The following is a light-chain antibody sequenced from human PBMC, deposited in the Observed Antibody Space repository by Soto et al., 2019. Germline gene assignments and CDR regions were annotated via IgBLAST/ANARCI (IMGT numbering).Light chain of an antibody. CDR2: FAS. Sequence: DIQMTQSPSSLSASVGDRVTITCRASQSISSYLNWYQHKPGRAPKVLIYFASSLQSEVPSRFSGSGSGTDFTLTIRSLQPVDFATCYCQQAYSTPYTFGQGTKVDIK. CDR3: QQAYSTPYT. V-gene: IGKV1-39*01. J-gene: IGKJ2*01. CDR1: QSISSY.